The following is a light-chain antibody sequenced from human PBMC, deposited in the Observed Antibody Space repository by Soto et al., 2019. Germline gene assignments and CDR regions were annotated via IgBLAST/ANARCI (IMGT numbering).Light chain of an antibody. Sequence: QSALTQPRSVSGSPGQSVTISCTGTSSDVAVFNYVSWYQQHPGKAPKLMIYDVTKRPSGVPDRFSGSKSGNTASLTISGLQAEDEADYYCCSYAGSYTPVVFGGGTKVTVL. J-gene: IGLJ2*01. CDR1: SSDVAVFNY. V-gene: IGLV2-11*01. CDR3: CSYAGSYTPVV. CDR2: DVT.